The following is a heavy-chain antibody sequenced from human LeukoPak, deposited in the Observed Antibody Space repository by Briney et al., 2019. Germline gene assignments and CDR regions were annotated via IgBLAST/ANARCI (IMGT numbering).Heavy chain of an antibody. CDR1: GGTFSSYA. V-gene: IGHV1-3*01. D-gene: IGHD2-2*01. CDR2: IDAGNGDT. J-gene: IGHJ4*02. CDR3: ARGSTSDWPLDH. Sequence: ASVKVSCEASGGTFSSYAISWARQAPGQGLEWMGWIDAGNGDTRYSQKFQGRVTITRDTSASTAYIELRSLRSEDTAMYYCARGSTSDWPLDHWGQETLVTISS.